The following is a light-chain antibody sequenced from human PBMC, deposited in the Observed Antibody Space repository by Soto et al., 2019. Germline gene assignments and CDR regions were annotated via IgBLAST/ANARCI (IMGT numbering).Light chain of an antibody. CDR3: AAWDDSLNGYV. Sequence: QSVLTQPPSASGTPGQRVTISCSGSSSNIGSNTVNWYQQLPGTAPKLLIYSNNQRPSGVPDRFSGSKSGTSASLAISGLQSEEEADYYCAAWDDSLNGYVFGTRTKVTDL. V-gene: IGLV1-44*01. CDR2: SNN. CDR1: SSNIGSNT. J-gene: IGLJ1*01.